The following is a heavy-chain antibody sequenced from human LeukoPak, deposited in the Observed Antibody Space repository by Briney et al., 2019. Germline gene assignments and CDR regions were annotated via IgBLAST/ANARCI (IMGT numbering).Heavy chain of an antibody. J-gene: IGHJ3*02. V-gene: IGHV4-34*01. Sequence: PSETLSLTCAVYGGSFSGYYWSWIRQPPGKGLEWIGEINHSGSTNYNPSLKSRVTISVDTSKNQFSLKLSSVTAADTAVYYCARRWELPHDAFDIWSQGTMVTVSS. CDR3: ARRWELPHDAFDI. D-gene: IGHD1-26*01. CDR1: GGSFSGYY. CDR2: INHSGST.